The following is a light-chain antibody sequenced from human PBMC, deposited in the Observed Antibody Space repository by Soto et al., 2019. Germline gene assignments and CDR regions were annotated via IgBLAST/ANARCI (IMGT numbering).Light chain of an antibody. V-gene: IGKV3-15*01. Sequence: EIVMTQSPDTLSVSPGERATLSCRASQTLNINLAWYQQKPGPAPRLLIYGASTRATGFPARFSGSGSGTVFALTITTLQPEDSAVYYCEQYSDGLTFGQGTKVEIK. CDR1: QTLNIN. CDR2: GAS. J-gene: IGKJ1*01. CDR3: EQYSDGLT.